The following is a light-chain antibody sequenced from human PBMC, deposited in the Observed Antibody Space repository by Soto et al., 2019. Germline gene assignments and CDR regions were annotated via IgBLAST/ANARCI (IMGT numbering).Light chain of an antibody. J-gene: IGLJ2*01. Sequence: QSVLTQPASVSASPGQSITISCTGTSSDVGGSDLVSWYQHSPGKAPKLIIYEGTKRPSGVSNRFSGSKSGNTASLTISGLQSEDEADYYCSSYAGGRVIFGGGTKVTVL. V-gene: IGLV2-23*01. CDR1: SSDVGGSDL. CDR2: EGT. CDR3: SSYAGGRVI.